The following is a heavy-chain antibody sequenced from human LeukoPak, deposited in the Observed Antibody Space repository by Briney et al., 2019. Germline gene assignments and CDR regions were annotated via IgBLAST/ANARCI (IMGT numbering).Heavy chain of an antibody. D-gene: IGHD2-21*01. CDR3: ARDFAGLFDY. V-gene: IGHV1-18*01. CDR2: IAVYNANT. Sequence: ASVKVSCKASGYTFNNYGISWVRQAPGQGLEWMGWIAVYNANTNYAQNLQDRVTMTTDTATSTAYMKLRSLRSDDTAMYYCARDFAGLFDYWGQGTLVTVSS. CDR1: GYTFNNYG. J-gene: IGHJ4*02.